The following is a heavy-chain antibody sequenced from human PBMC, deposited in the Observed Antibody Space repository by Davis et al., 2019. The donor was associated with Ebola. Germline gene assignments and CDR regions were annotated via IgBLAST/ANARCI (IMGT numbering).Heavy chain of an antibody. CDR3: ATDSSIAARF. Sequence: SVKVSCKASGGTFSTHVFSWVRQAPGQGLEWMGRIIPILGIANYAQKFQGRVTITADKSTSTAYMELSSLRSEDTAVYYCATDSSIAARFWGQGTLVTVSS. V-gene: IGHV1-69*04. CDR2: IIPILGIA. CDR1: GGTFSTHV. D-gene: IGHD6-6*01. J-gene: IGHJ4*02.